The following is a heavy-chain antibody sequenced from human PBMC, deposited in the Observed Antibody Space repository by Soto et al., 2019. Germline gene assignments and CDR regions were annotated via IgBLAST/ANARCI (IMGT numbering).Heavy chain of an antibody. CDR1: VGFFHGYY. V-gene: IGHV4-34*01. J-gene: IGHJ5*02. CDR3: AKGPQAGYYDSATFYSSVP. D-gene: IGHD3-16*01. CDR2: INHSGSA. Sequence: PSETLSITCAFYVGFFHGYYWSWIRQPPGEGLEWIGEINHSGSANYNPTFKSRVFISVDMSKNQMSLQLTSVSAADTAVYYCAKGPQAGYYDSATFYSSVPWGQGTMVTVSS.